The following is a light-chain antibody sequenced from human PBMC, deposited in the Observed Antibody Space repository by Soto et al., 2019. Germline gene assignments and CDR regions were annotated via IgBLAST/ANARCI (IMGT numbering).Light chain of an antibody. CDR2: DVT. J-gene: IGLJ3*02. V-gene: IGLV2-11*01. CDR1: SSDVGGYNY. CDR3: CSYAGSYTLV. Sequence: QSALTQPRSVSGSPGQSVTISCTGTSSDVGGYNYVSWYQQQPGKAPKLIIYDVTERPSGVPHRLSGSKSGNTASLTISGLQTEDEADYYCCSYAGSYTLVFGGGTQLTVL.